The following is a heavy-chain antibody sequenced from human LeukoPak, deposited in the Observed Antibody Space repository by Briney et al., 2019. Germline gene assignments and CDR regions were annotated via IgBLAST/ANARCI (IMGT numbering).Heavy chain of an antibody. Sequence: SETLSLTCTVSGGSISSYYWSWIRQPPGKVLDWIGYIYYSGSTNYNPSLKSRVTISVDTSKNQFSLNLSSVTAADTAVYYCARYSSGWRSFDIWGQGTMVTVSS. D-gene: IGHD6-19*01. J-gene: IGHJ3*02. CDR2: IYYSGST. V-gene: IGHV4-59*01. CDR3: ARYSSGWRSFDI. CDR1: GGSISSYY.